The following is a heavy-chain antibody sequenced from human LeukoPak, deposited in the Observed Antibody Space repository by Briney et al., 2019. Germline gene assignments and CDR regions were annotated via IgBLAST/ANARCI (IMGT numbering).Heavy chain of an antibody. CDR3: ANWIGSSSRDY. D-gene: IGHD6-6*01. CDR2: ISSSSNYI. Sequence: GGSLRLSCAASGFTFSTYSMNWVRQAPGKGLEWVSCISSSSNYIYYADSVRGRFTISRDNSNNALYLQMDSLRAEDTAVYYCANWIGSSSRDYWGQGTLVTVSS. J-gene: IGHJ4*02. CDR1: GFTFSTYS. V-gene: IGHV3-21*04.